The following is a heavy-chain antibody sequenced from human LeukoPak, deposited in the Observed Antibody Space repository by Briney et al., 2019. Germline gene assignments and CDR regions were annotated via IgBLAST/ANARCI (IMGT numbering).Heavy chain of an antibody. CDR2: ISRGASNI. CDR1: GFTFSSYE. J-gene: IGHJ4*02. Sequence: GGSLRLSCAASGFTFSSYEMNWVRQAPGKGLEWVSYISRGASNIYYADSVKGGFTISRDKAKNSLYLQINSVRDEDTAVYYCARDKTDYDYVWGSYRPMDYWGQGTLVTVSS. D-gene: IGHD3-16*02. CDR3: ARDKTDYDYVWGSYRPMDY. V-gene: IGHV3-48*03.